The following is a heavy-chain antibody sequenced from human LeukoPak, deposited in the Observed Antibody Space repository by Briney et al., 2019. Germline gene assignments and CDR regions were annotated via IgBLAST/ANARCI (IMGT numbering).Heavy chain of an antibody. Sequence: GGSLRLSCAASGFTFSSYGMHWVRQAPGKGLEWVAFIRYDGSNKYYADSVKGRFTISRDNSKNTLYLQMNSLRAEDTAVYYCAKDDFIAAAVTGDYWGQGTLVTVSS. CDR2: IRYDGSNK. CDR3: AKDDFIAAAVTGDY. V-gene: IGHV3-30*02. CDR1: GFTFSSYG. J-gene: IGHJ4*02. D-gene: IGHD6-13*01.